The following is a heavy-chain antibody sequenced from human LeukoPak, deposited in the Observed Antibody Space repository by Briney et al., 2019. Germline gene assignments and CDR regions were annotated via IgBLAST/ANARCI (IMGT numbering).Heavy chain of an antibody. CDR1: GFTFSSYS. D-gene: IGHD6-19*01. V-gene: IGHV3-21*01. CDR2: ISSSSSYI. CDR3: ARETVAGTRYFDY. J-gene: IGHJ4*02. Sequence: GGSLRLSCAASGFTFSSYSMNWVRQAPGKGLEWVSSISSSSSYIYYADSVKGRFTISRDNAKNSLYLQMNSLRAEDTAVYYCARETVAGTRYFDYWGQGTLVTVSP.